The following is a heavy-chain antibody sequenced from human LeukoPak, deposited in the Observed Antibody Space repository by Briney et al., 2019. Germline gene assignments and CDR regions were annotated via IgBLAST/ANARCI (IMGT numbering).Heavy chain of an antibody. CDR3: ARAFEYGGNSSPYYFDY. J-gene: IGHJ4*02. Sequence: PGGSLRLSCAASGLTFSSYAMHWVRQAPGKGLEYVSAISSNGGSTYYANSVKGRFTVSRDNSKNTLYLQMGSLRAEDMAVYYCARAFEYGGNSSPYYFDYWGQGTLVTVSS. CDR1: GLTFSSYA. D-gene: IGHD4-17*01. V-gene: IGHV3-64*01. CDR2: ISSNGGST.